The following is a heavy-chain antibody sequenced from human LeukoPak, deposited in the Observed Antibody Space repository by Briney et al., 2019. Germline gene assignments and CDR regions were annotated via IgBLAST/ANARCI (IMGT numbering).Heavy chain of an antibody. CDR1: GFTFSSYS. CDR3: ARGGIAAAGQTRFDY. D-gene: IGHD6-13*01. Sequence: GGSLRLSCAASGFTFSSYSMNWVRQPPGKGLEWVSSISSSSSYIYYADSVKGRFTISRDSAKNSLYLQMNSLRAEDTAVYYCARGGIAAAGQTRFDYWGQGTLVTVSS. J-gene: IGHJ4*02. V-gene: IGHV3-21*01. CDR2: ISSSSSYI.